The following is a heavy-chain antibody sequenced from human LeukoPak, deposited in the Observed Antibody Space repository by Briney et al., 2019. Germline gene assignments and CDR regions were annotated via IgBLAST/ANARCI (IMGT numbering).Heavy chain of an antibody. CDR3: ARRAGYYPIYYFDY. D-gene: IGHD3-22*01. V-gene: IGHV4-59*08. CDR1: GGSISSYY. CDR2: IYYSGNT. Sequence: PSETLSLTCTVSGGSISSYYWSWIRQPPGKGLEWIGYIYYSGNTKYNPSLKSRVTMSVDTSKNQFSLKLSSVTAADTAVYYCARRAGYYPIYYFDYWGQGTLVTVSS. J-gene: IGHJ4*02.